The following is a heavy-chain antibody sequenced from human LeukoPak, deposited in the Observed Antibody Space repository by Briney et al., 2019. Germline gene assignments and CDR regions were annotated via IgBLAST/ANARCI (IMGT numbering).Heavy chain of an antibody. CDR3: ARGAVALYYFAC. D-gene: IGHD6-19*01. J-gene: IGHJ4*02. Sequence: PSETLSLTCTVSGRSFRGYYWNWVRQPAGKGLEWIGRVYTTGSTNYNPSLKSRVTMSVDTSKNQFPLKLMSVNASDTAVYYCARGAVALYYFACWGQGTLVTVSS. V-gene: IGHV4-4*07. CDR2: VYTTGST. CDR1: GRSFRGYY.